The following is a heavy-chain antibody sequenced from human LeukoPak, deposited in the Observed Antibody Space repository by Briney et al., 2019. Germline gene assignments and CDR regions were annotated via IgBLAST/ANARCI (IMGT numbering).Heavy chain of an antibody. V-gene: IGHV5-51*01. J-gene: IGHJ3*02. CDR3: ARLWGSIPHAFDI. CDR2: IYPGDSDT. CDR1: GYTFSSYW. D-gene: IGHD3-16*01. Sequence: GESLKISCKGSGYTFSSYWVGWVRQMPGKGLDWMGIIYPGDSDTRYSPSFQGQVTISADKSISTAYLQWSSLKASDTAMYYCARLWGSIPHAFDIWGQGTMVTVSS.